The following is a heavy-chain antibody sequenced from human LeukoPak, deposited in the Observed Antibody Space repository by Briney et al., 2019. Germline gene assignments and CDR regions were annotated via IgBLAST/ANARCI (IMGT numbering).Heavy chain of an antibody. D-gene: IGHD1-26*01. CDR1: GFTFSSYT. V-gene: IGHV3-21*01. J-gene: IGHJ5*02. Sequence: GGSLRLSCGASGFTFSSYTMNWVRQAPGKGLEWVSSISSSSSYIFYTDSVKGRFTISRDNAKNSLYLQMNSLRAEDTAVYYCASLGPAAIVGATWGQGTLVTVSS. CDR2: ISSSSSYI. CDR3: ASLGPAAIVGAT.